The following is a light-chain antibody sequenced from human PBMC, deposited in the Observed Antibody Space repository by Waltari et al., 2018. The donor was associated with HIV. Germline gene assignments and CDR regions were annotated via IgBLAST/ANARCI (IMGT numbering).Light chain of an antibody. J-gene: IGKJ5*01. Sequence: ELVLTQSPDTLSLSPGERAPLSCSASPSVPHIYVAWYQQRPGRAPRLLLYGPSTRATGIPDRCSGGGSGTDFTLTISRLEPEDFAVFYCQQYGGSPITFGQGTRLEIK. CDR1: PSVPHIY. CDR2: GPS. V-gene: IGKV3-20*01. CDR3: QQYGGSPIT.